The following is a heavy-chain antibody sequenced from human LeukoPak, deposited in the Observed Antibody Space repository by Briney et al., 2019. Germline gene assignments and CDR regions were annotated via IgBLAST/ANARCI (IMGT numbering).Heavy chain of an antibody. D-gene: IGHD3-22*01. CDR1: GGSFSGYY. J-gene: IGHJ4*02. V-gene: IGHV4-31*11. CDR2: IYYSGST. CDR3: ARNYDSSGYYEG. Sequence: PSETLSLTCAVYGGSFSGYYWSWLRQHPGKGPEWIGYIYYSGSTYYNPSLKSRVTISVDTSKNQFSLKLSSVTAADTAVYYCARNYDSSGYYEGWGQGTLVTVSS.